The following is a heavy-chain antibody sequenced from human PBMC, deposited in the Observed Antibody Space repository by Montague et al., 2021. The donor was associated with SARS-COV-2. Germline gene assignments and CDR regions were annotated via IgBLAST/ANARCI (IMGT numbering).Heavy chain of an antibody. Sequence: SETLSLTCAVYGGSFSVYYWSWIRQPPGKGLEWIGEINHGGSTKYSPSLKSRLTISADTSKNQFSLKLTSVAAADTAVYYCARLRDGVVPSPILGVGPYYSYYYMDVWGRGTTVTVSS. CDR3: ARLRDGVVPSPILGVGPYYSYYYMDV. V-gene: IGHV4-34*01. J-gene: IGHJ6*03. D-gene: IGHD3-10*01. CDR1: GGSFSVYY. CDR2: INHGGST.